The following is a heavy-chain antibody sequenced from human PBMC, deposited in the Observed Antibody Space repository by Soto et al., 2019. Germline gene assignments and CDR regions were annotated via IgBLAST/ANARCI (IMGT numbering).Heavy chain of an antibody. J-gene: IGHJ5*02. D-gene: IGHD6-19*01. CDR3: GSMSVAEGFDI. Sequence: EVQLVETGGGLVQPGGSLRLSCAASGFNVSSNYSSWVRQPPGQWLEWVSVIFYGGTTYYADSVKVRFTIPRDKSKNMVYLQISSLSCAAPAVNYCGSMSVAEGFDIWGRGTLVTVSP. CDR2: IFYGGTT. CDR1: GFNVSSNY. V-gene: IGHV3-53*02.